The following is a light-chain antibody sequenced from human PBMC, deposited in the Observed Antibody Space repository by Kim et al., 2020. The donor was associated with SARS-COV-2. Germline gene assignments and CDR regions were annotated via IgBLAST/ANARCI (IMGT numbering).Light chain of an antibody. CDR2: GAS. CDR1: QGINNY. V-gene: IGKV1-16*02. Sequence: DIQMTQSPPSLSASVGDRVTITCRASQGINNYLAWFQQKPGKAPKSLIYGASTLHRGVPSKFSGSGFGTDFTLTISGLQPEDFASYYCQQYNGYPYTFGQGTKLEI. J-gene: IGKJ2*01. CDR3: QQYNGYPYT.